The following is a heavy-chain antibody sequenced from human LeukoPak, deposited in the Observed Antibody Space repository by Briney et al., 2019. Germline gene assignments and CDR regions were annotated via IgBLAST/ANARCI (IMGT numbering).Heavy chain of an antibody. J-gene: IGHJ3*02. Sequence: PGGSLRLSCAASRFTFSNAWMSWVRQAPGKGLEWVGRIKSKTSGGTTDYAAPVKGRFAISREDSKNTLCLQMNSLKAEDAAVYYCTTEGYTYGYHSFDIWGQGTMVTVSS. CDR2: IKSKTSGGTT. V-gene: IGHV3-15*01. CDR1: RFTFSNAW. D-gene: IGHD5-18*01. CDR3: TTEGYTYGYHSFDI.